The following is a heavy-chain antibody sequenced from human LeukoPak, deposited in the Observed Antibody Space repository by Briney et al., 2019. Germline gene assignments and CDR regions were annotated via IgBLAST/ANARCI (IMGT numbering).Heavy chain of an antibody. J-gene: IGHJ4*02. V-gene: IGHV1-18*01. Sequence: ASVKVSCKASGYSFSTRGISWVRQAPGQGLEWMGWISGCNGHTKYAQKLQGRVSLTTDTSTSTAYMELTSLTSDDTAVYYCARDKDLGAVAGNFDYWGQGTLVPVSS. D-gene: IGHD6-19*01. CDR1: GYSFSTRG. CDR2: ISGCNGHT. CDR3: ARDKDLGAVAGNFDY.